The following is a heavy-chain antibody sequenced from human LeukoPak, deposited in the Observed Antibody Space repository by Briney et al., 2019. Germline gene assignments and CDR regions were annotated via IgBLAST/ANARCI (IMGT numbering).Heavy chain of an antibody. Sequence: GESLKISCKASGYNYIMYWIAWVRPMPGKGLEWMGIIYPGDSETRYSPSFQGQVTISADKSMDTAYLQWSSLEASDTAMYYCARGFCSASGCDNWFDPWGQGTLVTVS. CDR3: ARGFCSASGCDNWFDP. J-gene: IGHJ5*02. D-gene: IGHD2-15*01. CDR1: GYNYIMYW. V-gene: IGHV5-51*01. CDR2: IYPGDSET.